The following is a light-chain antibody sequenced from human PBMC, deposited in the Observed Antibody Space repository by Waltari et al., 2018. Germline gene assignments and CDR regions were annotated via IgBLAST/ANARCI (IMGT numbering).Light chain of an antibody. CDR2: DNS. V-gene: IGLV1-51*01. CDR1: TSNIGNYY. CDR3: GTWDSSLDSYV. Sequence: QSVLTQPPSVSAAPGQKVTVSCSGTTSNIGNYYVSWYQHLPGTAPKLLIFDNSQRPSGIPERFSGSKSGTSATLGITGLQTGDEAYYYCGTWDSSLDSYVFGSGSKVTVL. J-gene: IGLJ1*01.